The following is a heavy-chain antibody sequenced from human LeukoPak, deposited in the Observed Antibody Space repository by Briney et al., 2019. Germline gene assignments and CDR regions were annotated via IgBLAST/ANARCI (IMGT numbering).Heavy chain of an antibody. CDR1: GFTFSSYS. J-gene: IGHJ4*02. CDR2: ISSSSSTI. V-gene: IGHV3-48*01. D-gene: IGHD2-2*01. Sequence: PGGSLRLSCAASGFTFSSYSMNWVRQARGKGLEWVSYISSSSSTIYYADSVKGRFTISRDNAKNSLYLQMNSLRAEDTAVYYCARDSSGYCSSTSCSYNYFDYWGQGTLVTVSS. CDR3: ARDSSGYCSSTSCSYNYFDY.